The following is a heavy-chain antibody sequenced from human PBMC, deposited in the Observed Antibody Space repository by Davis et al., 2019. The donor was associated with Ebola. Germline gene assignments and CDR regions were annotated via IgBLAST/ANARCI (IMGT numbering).Heavy chain of an antibody. D-gene: IGHD1-26*01. J-gene: IGHJ4*02. CDR2: INAGNGNT. CDR3: ARDLLGATGGPGY. V-gene: IGHV1-3*01. Sequence: AASVKVSCKASGYTFTSYAISWVRQAPGQGLEWMGWINAGNGNTKYSQKFQGRVTITRDTSASTAYMELSSLRSEDTAVYYCARDLLGATGGPGYWGQGTLVTVSS. CDR1: GYTFTSYA.